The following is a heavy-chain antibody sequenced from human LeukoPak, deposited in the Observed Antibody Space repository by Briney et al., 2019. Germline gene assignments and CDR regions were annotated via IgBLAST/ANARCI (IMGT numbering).Heavy chain of an antibody. CDR3: AKDLLGYCSGGSCYYPFY. D-gene: IGHD2-15*01. CDR1: GFTFSSYA. V-gene: IGHV3-23*01. J-gene: IGHJ4*02. CDR2: ISGSGGST. Sequence: GGSLRLSCAASGFTFSSYAMSWVRQAPGKGLEWVSAISGSGGSTYYADSVKGRFTISRDNSKNTRYLQMNSLRAEDTAVYYCAKDLLGYCSGGSCYYPFYWGQGTLVTVSS.